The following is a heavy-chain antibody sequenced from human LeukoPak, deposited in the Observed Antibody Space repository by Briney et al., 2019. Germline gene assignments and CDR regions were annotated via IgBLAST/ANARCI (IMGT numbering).Heavy chain of an antibody. J-gene: IGHJ4*02. V-gene: IGHV1-2*06. CDR2: INPNSGGT. D-gene: IGHD6-19*01. Sequence: ASLKVSCKASGYTFTGYYMHWVRQAPGQGLEWMGRINPNSGGTNYAQKFQGRVTMTRDTSISTAYMELSRLRSDDTAVYYCALLGGWYVSSYFDYWGQGTLLTVSS. CDR3: ALLGGWYVSSYFDY. CDR1: GYTFTGYY.